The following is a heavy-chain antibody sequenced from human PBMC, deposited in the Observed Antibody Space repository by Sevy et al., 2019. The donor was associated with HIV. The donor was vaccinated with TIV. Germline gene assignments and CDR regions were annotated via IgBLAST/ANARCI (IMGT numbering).Heavy chain of an antibody. CDR3: TTEGAD. V-gene: IGHV3-15*01. Sequence: GGSLRLSCAASGFSFSDAWVSWVRQAPGKGLEWVGRVRSKGDGGTTEYAAHVKGRFTIARDDSKDMLYLQMKSLKTEDTGVYYCTTEGADWGQGTLVTVSS. CDR2: VRSKGDGGTT. CDR1: GFSFSDAW. J-gene: IGHJ1*01.